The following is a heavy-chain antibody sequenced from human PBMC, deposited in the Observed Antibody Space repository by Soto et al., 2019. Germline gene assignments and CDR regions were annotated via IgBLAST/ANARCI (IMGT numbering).Heavy chain of an antibody. J-gene: IGHJ4*02. CDR1: GGSISSYY. CDR3: ASMGYHYGSGSYPLDY. CDR2: MYNSGST. D-gene: IGHD3-10*01. Sequence: PSETLSLTCTVSGGSISSYYWTWIRQPPGKGLEWIGFMYNSGSTHYNPSIKSRDTISLDTSKNQFSLNLRSVTAADTAVYYCASMGYHYGSGSYPLDYWGQGTLVTVSS. V-gene: IGHV4-59*08.